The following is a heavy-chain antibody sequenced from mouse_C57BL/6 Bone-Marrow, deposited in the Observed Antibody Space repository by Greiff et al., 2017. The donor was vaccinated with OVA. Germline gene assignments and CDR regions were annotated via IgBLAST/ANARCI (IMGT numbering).Heavy chain of an antibody. Sequence: VQLQQSGPELVKPGASVKISCKASRYTFTDYYMNWVKQSHGKSLEWIGDINPNNGGTSYNQKFKGKATLTVDKSSSTAYMELRSLTSEDSAVYYCARRFAYWGQGTLVTVSA. CDR3: ARRFAY. CDR2: INPNNGGT. CDR1: RYTFTDYY. V-gene: IGHV1-26*01. J-gene: IGHJ3*01.